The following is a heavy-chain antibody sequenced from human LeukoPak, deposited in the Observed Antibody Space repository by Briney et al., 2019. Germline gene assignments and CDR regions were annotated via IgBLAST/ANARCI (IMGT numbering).Heavy chain of an antibody. Sequence: PGGSLRLSCAASGFTFSSYAMSWVRQAPGKGLEWVSAISGSGGSTYYADSVKGRFTISRDNSKNTLYLQMNSLRAEDTAVYYCAKDPTYRVREVIPHFCDYWGQGTLVTVSS. J-gene: IGHJ4*02. CDR2: ISGSGGST. CDR3: AKDPTYRVREVIPHFCDY. CDR1: GFTFSSYA. D-gene: IGHD3-10*01. V-gene: IGHV3-23*01.